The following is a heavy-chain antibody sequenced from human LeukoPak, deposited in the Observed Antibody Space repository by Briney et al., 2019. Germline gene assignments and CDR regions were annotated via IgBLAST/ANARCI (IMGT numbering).Heavy chain of an antibody. CDR2: INPNSGGT. CDR3: AITGDPHYWYFDH. V-gene: IGHV1-2*02. CDR1: GYTFTGYY. Sequence: ASDKVSCKASGYTFTGYYMHWVRQTPGQGLEWIGWINPNSGGTNYEQKFQGRVTMTRDPSISTAYMEMSRLRSDDTAVYYCAITGDPHYWYFDHWGRGPLVTVSS. J-gene: IGHJ2*01. D-gene: IGHD7-27*01.